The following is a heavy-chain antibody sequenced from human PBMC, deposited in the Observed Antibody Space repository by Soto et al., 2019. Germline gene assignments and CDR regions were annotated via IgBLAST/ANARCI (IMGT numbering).Heavy chain of an antibody. CDR1: GSPTRRGGYS. D-gene: IGHD3-22*01. Sequence: SLTCTVFGSPTRRGGYSLSWIRQRPGKGLEWIGYIYYSGSTYYNPSLKRRVTISVDTSKNQFSLKLRSVTAADTAVYYCARSDYYDSRGIQAAYYFDYWGQGTLVNVSS. CDR3: ARSDYYDSRGIQAAYYFDY. J-gene: IGHJ4*02. V-gene: IGHV4-31*03. CDR2: IYYSGST.